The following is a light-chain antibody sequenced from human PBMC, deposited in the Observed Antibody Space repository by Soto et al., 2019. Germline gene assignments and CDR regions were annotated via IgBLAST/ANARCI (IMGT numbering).Light chain of an antibody. J-gene: IGKJ2*01. CDR2: DAS. V-gene: IGKV3-11*01. Sequence: EIVLTQSPATLSLSPGERATLSCRASQSVSSYLAWYQQKPGQAPRLLIYDASNRATGIPARFSGSGSGTDFNLTISSLEPEDFAVYYCQQRSHWPRTFGQGTKLEIK. CDR1: QSVSSY. CDR3: QQRSHWPRT.